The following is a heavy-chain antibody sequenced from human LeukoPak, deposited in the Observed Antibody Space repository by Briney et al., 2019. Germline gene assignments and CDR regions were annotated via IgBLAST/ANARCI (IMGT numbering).Heavy chain of an antibody. CDR3: ARELSYGDYRPENWFDP. CDR1: GYTFTSYG. CDR2: ISAYNGNT. J-gene: IGHJ5*02. Sequence: ASVKVSCKASGYTFTSYGISWVRQAPGQGVERNGWISAYNGNTNYAQKLQGGVTMTTDTSTSTAYMELRSLRSDDTAVYYCARELSYGDYRPENWFDPWGQGTLVTVSS. D-gene: IGHD4-17*01. V-gene: IGHV1-18*01.